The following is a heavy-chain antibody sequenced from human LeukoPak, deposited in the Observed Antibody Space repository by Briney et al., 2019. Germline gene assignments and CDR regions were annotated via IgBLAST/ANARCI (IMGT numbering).Heavy chain of an antibody. V-gene: IGHV3-21*01. CDR3: ARVSGDSSGYYY. J-gene: IGHJ4*02. Sequence: PGGSLRLSCTASGFTFGDYAMSWFRQAPGKGLEWVSSISSSSSYIYYADSVKGRFTISRDNAKNSLYLQMNSLRAEDTAVYYCARVSGDSSGYYYWGQGTLVTVSS. CDR1: GFTFGDYA. CDR2: ISSSSSYI. D-gene: IGHD3-22*01.